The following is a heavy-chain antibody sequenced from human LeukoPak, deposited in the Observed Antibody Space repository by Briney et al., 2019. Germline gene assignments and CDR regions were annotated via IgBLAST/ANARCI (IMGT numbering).Heavy chain of an antibody. CDR3: ARDAVPAATGAFDI. CDR2: IYYSGST. J-gene: IGHJ3*02. V-gene: IGHV4-31*03. Sequence: ASQTLSLTCTVSGGSISSGGYYWSWIRQHPGKGLEWVGYIYYSGSTYYNPSLKSRVTISVDTSKNQFSLKLSSVTAADTAVYYCARDAVPAATGAFDILGQGTMVTVSS. CDR1: GGSISSGGYY. D-gene: IGHD2-2*01.